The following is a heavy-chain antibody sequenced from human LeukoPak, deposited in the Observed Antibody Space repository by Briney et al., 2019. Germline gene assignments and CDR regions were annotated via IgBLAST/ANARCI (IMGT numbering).Heavy chain of an antibody. Sequence: PGGSLRLSCVASTLNIADYGMSWVRQAPGKGLEWGFGIDWSGEAKSYTDSVKGRFTISRDNAKNSLYLQMTSLRAEDTAVYYCARDLSATWYSLGYWGQGTLVTVSS. D-gene: IGHD2-21*02. CDR3: ARDLSATWYSLGY. V-gene: IGHV3-20*04. CDR1: TLNIADYG. CDR2: IDWSGEAK. J-gene: IGHJ4*02.